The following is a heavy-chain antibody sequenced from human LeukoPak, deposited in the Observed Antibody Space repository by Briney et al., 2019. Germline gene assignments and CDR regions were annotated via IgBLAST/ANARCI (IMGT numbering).Heavy chain of an antibody. V-gene: IGHV1-69*04. Sequence: GASVKVSCKASGGTFSSYAISWVRQAPGQGLEWMGRIIPILGIANYAQKFQGRVTITADKSTSTAYMELSSLRSEDTAVYYCARDSESLRYSSGHFDYWGQGTLVTVSS. CDR2: IIPILGIA. D-gene: IGHD6-19*01. J-gene: IGHJ4*02. CDR3: ARDSESLRYSSGHFDY. CDR1: GGTFSSYA.